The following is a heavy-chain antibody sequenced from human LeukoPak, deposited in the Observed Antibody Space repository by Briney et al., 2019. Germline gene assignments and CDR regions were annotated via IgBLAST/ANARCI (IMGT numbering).Heavy chain of an antibody. CDR2: IRSHGSNK. V-gene: IGHV3-30*02. Sequence: PGGSLRLSCAASGFTFSTYSMHWVRQAPGKGLEWVSFIRSHGSNKYYADSMKGLFTISSDNSKDTLYLQIDILIADDTAAYYRSKETRFVNLDWGQGTRVTVS. D-gene: IGHD3-10*01. J-gene: IGHJ4*02. CDR1: GFTFSTYS. CDR3: SKETRFVNLD.